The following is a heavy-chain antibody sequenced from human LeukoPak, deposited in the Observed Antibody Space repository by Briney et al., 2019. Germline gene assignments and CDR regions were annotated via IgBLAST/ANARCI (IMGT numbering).Heavy chain of an antibody. CDR2: IYYSGTT. CDR1: GGSISSTDYY. CDR3: ASYMIRGPYHFDF. D-gene: IGHD3-10*01. Sequence: PSETLSLTCTVSGGSISSTDYYWPWVRQPPGKVLEWLGSIYYSGTTYYKPSLKSRVTISVDTSKNQFSLKVTSVTAADTAVYFCASYMIRGPYHFDFWGQGTLVSVSS. V-gene: IGHV4-39*01. J-gene: IGHJ4*02.